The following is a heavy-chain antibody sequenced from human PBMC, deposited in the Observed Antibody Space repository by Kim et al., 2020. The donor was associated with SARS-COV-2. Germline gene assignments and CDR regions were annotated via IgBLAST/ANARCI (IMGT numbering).Heavy chain of an antibody. J-gene: IGHJ3*02. V-gene: IGHV3-53*01. CDR3: ARDARGDAFDI. CDR1: GFTVSSNY. Sequence: GGSLRLSCAASGFTVSSNYMSWVREAPGKGLEWVSVIYSGGSTYYADSVKGRFTISRDNSKNTLYLQMNSLRAEDTAVYYCARDARGDAFDIWGQGTMVTVSS. CDR2: IYSGGST.